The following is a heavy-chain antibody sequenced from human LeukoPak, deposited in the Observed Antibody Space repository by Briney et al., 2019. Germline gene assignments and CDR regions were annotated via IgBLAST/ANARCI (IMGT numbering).Heavy chain of an antibody. CDR1: GFTFISYT. CDR3: AKGSGYSGPPD. V-gene: IGHV3-23*01. J-gene: IGHJ4*02. Sequence: GGSLRLSCAASGFTFISYTMSCVRRAPGKGLEWDSTISGSGASTNYAESVKGRFTISRDNSKKTVYVQMNSLRAEDTAVYYCAKGSGYSGPPDWGQGTLVTVSA. CDR2: ISGSGAST. D-gene: IGHD5-12*01.